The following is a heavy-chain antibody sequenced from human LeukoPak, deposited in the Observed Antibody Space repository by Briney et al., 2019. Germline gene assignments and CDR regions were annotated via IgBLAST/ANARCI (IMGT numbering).Heavy chain of an antibody. J-gene: IGHJ4*02. CDR2: ISSGGSYI. V-gene: IGHV3-21*01. CDR3: ARDISRVSDY. D-gene: IGHD6-13*01. Sequence: GGSLRLSCAASGFTFSSYSMNWVRQAPGKGLEWVSSISSGGSYIYYADSVKGRFTISRDNAKNSLFLQMNSLTAEDTAVYYCARDISRVSDYWGQGTLVTVSS. CDR1: GFTFSSYS.